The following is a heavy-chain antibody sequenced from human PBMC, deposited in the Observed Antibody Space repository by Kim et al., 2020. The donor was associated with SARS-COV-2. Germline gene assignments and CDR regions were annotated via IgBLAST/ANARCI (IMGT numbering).Heavy chain of an antibody. V-gene: IGHV3-11*05. Sequence: GGSLRLFCAASGFTFSDYYMSWIRQAPGKGLEWVSYISGSISYTNYADSVKGRFTISRDSAKNSLYLQMNSLRAADTSVYYCARVGVGAASLYYFDYWGQGTQVTVSS. CDR1: GFTFSDYY. CDR3: ARVGVGAASLYYFDY. D-gene: IGHD2-15*01. CDR2: ISGSISYT. J-gene: IGHJ4*02.